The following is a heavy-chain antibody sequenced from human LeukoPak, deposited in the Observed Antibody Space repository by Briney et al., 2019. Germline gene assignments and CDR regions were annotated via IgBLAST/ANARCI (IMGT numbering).Heavy chain of an antibody. D-gene: IGHD6-19*01. CDR1: GYTFTGYY. CDR3: ARDGGRDGAVAGPDY. V-gene: IGHV1-46*01. CDR2: INPSGGST. Sequence: VASVKVSCKASGYTFTGYYMHWVRQAPGQGLEWMGIINPSGGSTSYAQKFQGRVTMTRDTSTSTVYMELSSLRSEDTAVYYCARDGGRDGAVAGPDYWGQGTLVTVSS. J-gene: IGHJ4*02.